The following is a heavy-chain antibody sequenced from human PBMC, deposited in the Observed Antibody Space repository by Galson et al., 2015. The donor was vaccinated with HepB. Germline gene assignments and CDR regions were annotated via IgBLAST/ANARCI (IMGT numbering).Heavy chain of an antibody. Sequence: TLSLTCTVSGGSISSGDYYWSWIRQPPGKGLEWIGYIYYSGSTYYNPSLKSRVTISVDTSKNQFSLKLSSVTAADTAVYYCARDWGPEDAFDIWGQGTMVTVSS. D-gene: IGHD3-16*01. CDR1: GGSISSGDYY. CDR2: IYYSGST. V-gene: IGHV4-30-4*01. CDR3: ARDWGPEDAFDI. J-gene: IGHJ3*02.